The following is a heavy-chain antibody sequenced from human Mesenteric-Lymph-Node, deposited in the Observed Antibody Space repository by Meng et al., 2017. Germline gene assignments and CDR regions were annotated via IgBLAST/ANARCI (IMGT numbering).Heavy chain of an antibody. CDR1: GYDFYGYW. D-gene: IGHD3-10*01. J-gene: IGHJ4*02. CDR3: ARLKGNYYGSGTLYFDY. Sequence: ESLKISCKVSGYDFYGYWIAWVRQMPGKGLEWMGIFYPDHSRTTYSPSFQGQVTIPADKSISTAYLQWSSLKASDTAMYYCARLKGNYYGSGTLYFDYWGQGTLVTVSS. CDR2: FYPDHSRT. V-gene: IGHV5-51*01.